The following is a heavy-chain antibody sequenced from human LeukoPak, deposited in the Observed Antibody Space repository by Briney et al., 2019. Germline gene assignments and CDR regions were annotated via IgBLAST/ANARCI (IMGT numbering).Heavy chain of an antibody. J-gene: IGHJ5*02. D-gene: IGHD2-2*01. CDR2: IYHSGST. V-gene: IGHV4-4*02. CDR3: ARAGCSSTSCFHADWFDP. Sequence: GTLSLTCAVSGGSISSSNWWSWVRQPPGKGLEWIGEIYHSGSTNYNPSLKSRVTISVDTSKNQFSLKLSSVTAADTAVYYCARAGCSSTSCFHADWFDPWGQGTLVTVSS. CDR1: GGSISSSNW.